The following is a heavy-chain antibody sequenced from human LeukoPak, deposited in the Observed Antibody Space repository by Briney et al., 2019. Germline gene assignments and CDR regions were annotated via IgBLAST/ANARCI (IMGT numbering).Heavy chain of an antibody. V-gene: IGHV1-2*02. CDR2: INPNSGDT. CDR1: GYTFTSYG. Sequence: PWASVRVSCKASGYTFTSYGISWVRQAPGQGLEWMGWINPNSGDTKYAQKFQGRVTMTRDTSISTAYTELSSLRSDDTALYYCAREHICTNVVCDYFYMDVWGKGTTVTVSS. J-gene: IGHJ6*03. CDR3: AREHICTNVVCDYFYMDV. D-gene: IGHD2-8*01.